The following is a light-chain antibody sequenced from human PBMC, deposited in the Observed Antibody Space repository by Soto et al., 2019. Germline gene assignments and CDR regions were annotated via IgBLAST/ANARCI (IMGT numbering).Light chain of an antibody. CDR1: QSVSNNY. V-gene: IGKV3-20*01. CDR3: QQYGSSGT. CDR2: GAS. J-gene: IGKJ1*01. Sequence: EIVFTQSPGTLSLAPGERSTLSCMSSQSVSNNYLAWYQQKPGQAPRLLIYGASNRATGIPDRFSGSGSGTDFTLTISRLEPEDFAVYYCQQYGSSGTFGQGTKVDI.